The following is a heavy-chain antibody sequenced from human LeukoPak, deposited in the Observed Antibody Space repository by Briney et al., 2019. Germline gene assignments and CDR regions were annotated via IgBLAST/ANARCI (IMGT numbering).Heavy chain of an antibody. Sequence: VASVKVSCKASGYTFTNYYIHWVRQAPGQGLEWMGLINPSGGSTNYAQKFQGRVTMTRDTSTSTVYMELSSLRSEDTAVYYCARVKTYSEMATTHTPFFDYWGQGTLVTVSS. D-gene: IGHD5-24*01. CDR3: ARVKTYSEMATTHTPFFDY. J-gene: IGHJ4*02. V-gene: IGHV1-46*01. CDR1: GYTFTNYY. CDR2: INPSGGST.